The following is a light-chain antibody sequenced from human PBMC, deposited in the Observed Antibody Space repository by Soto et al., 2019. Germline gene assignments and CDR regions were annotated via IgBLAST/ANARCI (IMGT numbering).Light chain of an antibody. CDR2: DVS. CDR3: CSYAGSHTWV. J-gene: IGLJ2*01. Sequence: QSALTQPRSVSGSPGQSVTISCTGTSSDVGGYNYVSWYQQHPGKAPRLMIYDVSKRPSGVPDRLSGSKSANTASLTISGLPAEDEADYYCCSYAGSHTWVFGGGTKLTVL. CDR1: SSDVGGYNY. V-gene: IGLV2-11*01.